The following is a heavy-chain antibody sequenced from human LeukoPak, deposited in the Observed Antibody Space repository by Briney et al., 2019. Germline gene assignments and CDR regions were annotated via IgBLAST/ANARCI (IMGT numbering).Heavy chain of an antibody. CDR3: ARVQGVWPEYYFDY. D-gene: IGHD2-21*01. CDR1: GFTFSSYW. CDR2: IKQDGSEK. J-gene: IGHJ4*02. V-gene: IGHV3-7*03. Sequence: RGSLRLSCAASGFTFSSYWMSWVRQAPGKGLEWVANIKQDGSEKYHADSVKGRFTISRDNSKNTLYLQMNSLRAEDTAVYYCARVQGVWPEYYFDYWGQGTLVSVSS.